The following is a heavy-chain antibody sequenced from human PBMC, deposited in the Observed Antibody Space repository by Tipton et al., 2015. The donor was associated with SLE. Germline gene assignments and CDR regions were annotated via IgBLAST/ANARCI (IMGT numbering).Heavy chain of an antibody. D-gene: IGHD3-22*01. CDR3: ARVGYYYDSSGYYRLAFDI. Sequence: TLSLTCTVSGGSISSYYWSWIRQPAGKGLEWIGRIYTSGSTNYNPSLKSRVTMSVDTSKNQFSLKLSSVTAADTAVYYCARVGYYYDSSGYYRLAFDIWGQGTMVTVSS. V-gene: IGHV4-4*07. CDR1: GGSISSYY. J-gene: IGHJ3*02. CDR2: IYTSGST.